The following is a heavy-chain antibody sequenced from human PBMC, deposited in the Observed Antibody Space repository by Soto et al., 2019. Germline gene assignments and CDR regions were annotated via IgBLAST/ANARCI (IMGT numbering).Heavy chain of an antibody. CDR3: AKYLDIAVAGSIVDY. D-gene: IGHD6-19*01. CDR1: GFTFSSYA. CDR2: ISGSGGST. J-gene: IGHJ4*02. Sequence: EVQLLESGGGLVQPGGSLRLSCAASGFTFSSYAMSWVRQAPGKGLEWVSAISGSGGSTYYADSVKGRSTISRDNSKNTLYLQMNSLRAEDTAVYYCAKYLDIAVAGSIVDYWGQGTLVTVSS. V-gene: IGHV3-23*01.